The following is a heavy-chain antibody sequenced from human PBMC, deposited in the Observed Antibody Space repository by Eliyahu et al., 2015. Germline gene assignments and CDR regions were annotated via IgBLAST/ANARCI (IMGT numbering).Heavy chain of an antibody. J-gene: IGHJ3*02. Sequence: QVQLQESGPGLVKPSQTLSLTCTVSGGSISSGSYYWSWIRQPAGKGLEWIGRIYTSGSTNYNPSLKSRVTISVDTSKNQFSLKLSSVTAADTAVYYCARERGTYYYDSSGPRAFDIWGQGTMVTVSS. D-gene: IGHD3-22*01. V-gene: IGHV4-61*02. CDR3: ARERGTYYYDSSGPRAFDI. CDR2: IYTSGST. CDR1: GGSISSGSYY.